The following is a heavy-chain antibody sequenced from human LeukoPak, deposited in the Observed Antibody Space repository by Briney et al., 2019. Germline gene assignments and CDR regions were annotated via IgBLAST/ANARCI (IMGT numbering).Heavy chain of an antibody. V-gene: IGHV3-30*03. CDR3: APHLSVVVPGAQYGMDV. CDR1: GFTFRTYA. CDR2: ISHDGSDK. Sequence: GRSLRLSCAASGFTFRTYAMHWVRQAPGKGLEWVAVISHDGSDKYYAGSVKGRFTISRDNSKNTLYLQMNSLRAEDTAVYYCAPHLSVVVPGAQYGMDVWGQGTTVTVSS. J-gene: IGHJ6*02. D-gene: IGHD2-2*01.